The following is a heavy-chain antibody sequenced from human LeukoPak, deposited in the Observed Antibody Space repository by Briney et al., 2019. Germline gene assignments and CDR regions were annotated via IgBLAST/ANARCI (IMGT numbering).Heavy chain of an antibody. CDR2: IYSGGST. CDR1: GFTVSSNY. D-gene: IGHD2-2*01. J-gene: IGHJ4*02. Sequence: GGSLRLSCAASGFTVSSNYMSWVRQAPWKGLEWVSVIYSGGSTYYAGSVKGRFTISRDNSKNTLYLQMNSLRAEDTAVYYCARTPLLGYCSSTSCYAGDYWGQGTLVTVSS. CDR3: ARTPLLGYCSSTSCYAGDY. V-gene: IGHV3-53*01.